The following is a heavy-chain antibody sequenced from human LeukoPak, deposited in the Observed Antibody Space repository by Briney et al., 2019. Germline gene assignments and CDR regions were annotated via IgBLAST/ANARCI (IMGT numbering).Heavy chain of an antibody. CDR2: INHSGST. V-gene: IGHV4-34*01. J-gene: IGHJ4*02. CDR3: ARGGVTPYFDY. Sequence: SETLSLTCAVYGGSFSGCYWSWIRQPPGKGLEWIGEINHSGSTNYNPSLKSRVTISVDTSKNQFSLKLSPVTAADTAVYYCARGGVTPYFDYWGQGTLVTVSS. D-gene: IGHD2-21*02. CDR1: GGSFSGCY.